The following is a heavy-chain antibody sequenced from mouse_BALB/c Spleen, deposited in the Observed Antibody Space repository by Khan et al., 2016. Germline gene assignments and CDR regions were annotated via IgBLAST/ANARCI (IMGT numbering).Heavy chain of an antibody. D-gene: IGHD1-1*01. CDR2: ISYSGST. V-gene: IGHV3-2*02. Sequence: EVQLQESGPGLVKPSQSLSLTCTVTGYSITSDYAWNWIRQFPGNKLEWMGYISYSGSTSYNPSLKSRISLTRDTSNHKFFMQLNSVTSEDTATYYCARSDYGSKDAMDYWGQGTSVTVSS. J-gene: IGHJ4*01. CDR3: ARSDYGSKDAMDY. CDR1: GYSITSDYA.